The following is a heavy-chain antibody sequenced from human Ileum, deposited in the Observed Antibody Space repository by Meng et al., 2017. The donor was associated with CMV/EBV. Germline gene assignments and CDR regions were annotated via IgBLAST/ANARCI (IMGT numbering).Heavy chain of an antibody. V-gene: IGHV4-4*07. J-gene: IGHJ4*02. CDR3: GRAGARGVPVDM. CDR1: GDSISGYH. Sequence: RLGAGQGLGKPAETLSLTCIVSGDSISGYHWTWIRKPAGKGLEWIGRLRTSGTTDHNPSLKSRVTLSIDTSKNQFSLKLNSVTAADTAVYYCGRAGARGVPVDMWGQGTLVTVSS. D-gene: IGHD3-10*01. CDR2: LRTSGTT.